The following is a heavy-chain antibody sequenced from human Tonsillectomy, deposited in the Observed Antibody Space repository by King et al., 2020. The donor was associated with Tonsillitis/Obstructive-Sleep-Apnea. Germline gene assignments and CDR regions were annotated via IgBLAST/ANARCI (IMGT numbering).Heavy chain of an antibody. V-gene: IGHV3-20*04. Sequence: VQLVESGGGVVRSGGSLRLSCAASGFTFDDYGMSWVRHAPGKGLEWVSGIIWNGGSTGYEDSVKGRFTISRDNAKNSLYLQMNSLRAEDSALYYCAKDASGCSGRSCYLEVHVGAKGTTVTVTS. CDR3: AKDASGCSGRSCYLEVHV. J-gene: IGHJ6*04. D-gene: IGHD2-15*01. CDR1: GFTFDDYG. CDR2: IIWNGGST.